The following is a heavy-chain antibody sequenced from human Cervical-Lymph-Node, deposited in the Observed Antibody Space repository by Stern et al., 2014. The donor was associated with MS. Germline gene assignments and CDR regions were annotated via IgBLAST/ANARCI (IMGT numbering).Heavy chain of an antibody. D-gene: IGHD1-26*01. CDR2: IWPGGLA. V-gene: IGHV4-39*01. Sequence: QVQLQESGPGLVKPSETLSLTCTVSGASISSTNNYWGSIRQPPGKGLELIGNIWPGGLAYYNPSLKSRVTISVDTSKNQFSLRLSSVTAPDTAVYYCARRVSLREDWFDPWGQGTLVTVSS. CDR3: ARRVSLREDWFDP. J-gene: IGHJ5*02. CDR1: GASISSTNNY.